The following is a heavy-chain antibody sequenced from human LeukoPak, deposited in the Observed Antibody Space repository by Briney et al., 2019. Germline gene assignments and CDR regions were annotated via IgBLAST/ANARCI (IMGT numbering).Heavy chain of an antibody. Sequence: GRSLRLSCAASGFTFSSYGMHWVRQAPGKGLEWVAVISFDGGNKVYADSVKGRVTISRDNSKNTLSLQMNSLRAEDTAVYYCAKEKGSGSYYNYQYGMDVWGQGTTVTVSS. V-gene: IGHV3-30*18. CDR3: AKEKGSGSYYNYQYGMDV. D-gene: IGHD3-10*01. CDR2: ISFDGGNK. CDR1: GFTFSSYG. J-gene: IGHJ6*02.